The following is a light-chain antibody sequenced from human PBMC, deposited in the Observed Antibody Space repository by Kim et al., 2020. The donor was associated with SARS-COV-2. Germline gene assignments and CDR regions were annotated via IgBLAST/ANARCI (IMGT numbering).Light chain of an antibody. CDR3: QQHDALPLT. CDR2: EAS. CDR1: QDITNY. J-gene: IGKJ4*01. Sequence: ASVGDRVTITCQASQDITNYLNWYQRKPGKAPNLLIYEASKLETGVPSRFSGSGSGTDFTLTISSLQPEDIATYYCQQHDALPLTFGGGTKVDIK. V-gene: IGKV1-33*01.